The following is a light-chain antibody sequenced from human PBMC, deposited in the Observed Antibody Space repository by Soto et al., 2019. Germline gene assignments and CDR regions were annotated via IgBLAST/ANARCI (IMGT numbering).Light chain of an antibody. V-gene: IGLV2-14*01. CDR2: KVS. CDR3: SSYTSSITLV. Sequence: QSALTQPASASGSPGQSITISCTGTSSDVGGNSYVSWYQQHPGNATQLMIYKVSNRPSGVSNRFAGSKSGYTASLTSSRLQAEDEDDYYCSSYTSSITLVFGGGTKLTVL. CDR1: SSDVGGNSY. J-gene: IGLJ2*01.